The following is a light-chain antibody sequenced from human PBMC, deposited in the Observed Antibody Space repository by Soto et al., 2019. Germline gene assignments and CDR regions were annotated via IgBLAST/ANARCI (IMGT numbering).Light chain of an antibody. CDR3: ASFTTSSTRV. Sequence: QSALTQPRSVSGSPGQSVTISCTATGSDVGDSSHVSWYQLHPGKAPKLMIYEVNNRPSGVPDRFSGSKSGSTASLTISGLQAEDEADYYCASFTTSSTRVFGTGTKVTVL. J-gene: IGLJ1*01. CDR2: EVN. CDR1: GSDVGDSSH. V-gene: IGLV2-11*01.